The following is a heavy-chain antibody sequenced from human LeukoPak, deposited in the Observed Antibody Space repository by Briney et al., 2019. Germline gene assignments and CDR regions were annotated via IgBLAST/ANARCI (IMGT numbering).Heavy chain of an antibody. Sequence: ASVKVPCKASGYTFTGYYMHWVRQAPGQGLEWMGWINPNSGGTNYAQKFQGRVTMTRDTSISTAYMELSRLTSDDTAVYYCARGDYRLYYYYMDVWGRGTTVTISS. D-gene: IGHD4-17*01. CDR3: ARGDYRLYYYYMDV. CDR2: INPNSGGT. CDR1: GYTFTGYY. J-gene: IGHJ6*03. V-gene: IGHV1-2*02.